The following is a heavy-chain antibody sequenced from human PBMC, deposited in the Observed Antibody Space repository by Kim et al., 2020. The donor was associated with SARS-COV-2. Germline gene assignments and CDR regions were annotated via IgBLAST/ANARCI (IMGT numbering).Heavy chain of an antibody. J-gene: IGHJ6*02. V-gene: IGHV5-10-1*01. D-gene: IGHD6-19*01. Sequence: YSPSFQGHVTISADKSISTAYLQWSSLEASDTAMYYCARLQWLDPEGMDVWGQGTTVTVSS. CDR3: ARLQWLDPEGMDV.